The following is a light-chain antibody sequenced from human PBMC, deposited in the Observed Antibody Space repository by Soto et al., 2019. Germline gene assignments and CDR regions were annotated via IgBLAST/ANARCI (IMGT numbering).Light chain of an antibody. CDR1: SSNIGAGYD. V-gene: IGLV1-40*01. CDR3: QSFDSSLSAYV. CDR2: DNS. J-gene: IGLJ1*01. Sequence: VLAQPPSVSGAPGQRVTISCTGSSSNIGAGYDVHWYQQLPGTAPKLLIYDNSNRPSGVPDRFSGSKSGTSASLAITGLQAEDEADYYCQSFDSSLSAYVFGTGTKVTVL.